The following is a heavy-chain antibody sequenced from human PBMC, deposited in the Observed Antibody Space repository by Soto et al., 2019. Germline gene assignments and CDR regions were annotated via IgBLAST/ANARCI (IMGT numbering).Heavy chain of an antibody. J-gene: IGHJ4*02. CDR3: ARENIAAAGTLGVYFDY. Sequence: GGSLRLSCAASGFTVSSNYMSWVRQAPGKGLEWVSVIYSGGSTYYADSVKGRFTISRDNSKNTLYLQMNSLRAEDTAVYYCARENIAAAGTLGVYFDYWGQGTLVTVSS. CDR1: GFTVSSNY. V-gene: IGHV3-53*01. D-gene: IGHD6-13*01. CDR2: IYSGGST.